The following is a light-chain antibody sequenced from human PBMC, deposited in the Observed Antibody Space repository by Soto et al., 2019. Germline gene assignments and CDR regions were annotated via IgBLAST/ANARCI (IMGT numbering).Light chain of an antibody. V-gene: IGKV4-1*01. Sequence: DIVMTPSPDSLAVSLGERATINCKSSQTVLRSSNNKNHLAWYQQKPEQPPKMLISWASTRESGVPDRFSGSGSVTDFTLTISSLQAEDVAVYYCQHYYTVPVTFGQGTRLEIK. J-gene: IGKJ5*01. CDR3: QHYYTVPVT. CDR2: WAS. CDR1: QTVLRSSNNKNH.